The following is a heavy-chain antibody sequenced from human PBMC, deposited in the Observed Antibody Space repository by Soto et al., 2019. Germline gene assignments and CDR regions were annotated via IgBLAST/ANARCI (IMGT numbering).Heavy chain of an antibody. CDR3: ANAVSGYRIMPPQPFDY. CDR2: ISGSGGST. CDR1: GFTFSSYA. V-gene: IGHV3-23*01. J-gene: IGHJ4*02. D-gene: IGHD2-2*01. Sequence: PGGSLRLSCAASGFTFSSYAMSWVRQALGKGLEWVSAISGSGGSTYYADSVKGRLTISRDNSKNTLYLQMNSLRAEDTAVYYCANAVSGYRIMPPQPFDYWGQGTLVTVSS.